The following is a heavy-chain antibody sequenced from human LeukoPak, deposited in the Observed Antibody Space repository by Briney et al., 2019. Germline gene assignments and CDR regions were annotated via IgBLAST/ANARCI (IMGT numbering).Heavy chain of an antibody. CDR1: GFSFSIYS. J-gene: IGHJ4*02. CDR3: ARAYYGSGTSHFDS. CDR2: ISSSSSDI. D-gene: IGHD3-10*01. V-gene: IGHV3-21*01. Sequence: GGSARLSCAASGFSFSIYSMNWVRQAPGKGLEWVSSISSSSSDIYYADSVKGRFTISRDNAKNSLYLQMDSLRAEDTAVYYCARAYYGSGTSHFDSWGQGTLVTVSS.